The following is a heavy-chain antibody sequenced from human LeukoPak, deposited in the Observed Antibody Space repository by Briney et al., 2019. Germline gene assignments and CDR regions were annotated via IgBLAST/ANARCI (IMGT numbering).Heavy chain of an antibody. V-gene: IGHV1-69*05. Sequence: SVKVSCKASGGTFSTYSITWVRQAPGEGLEWMGGIIPIFHTSNYPQKFQGRVTITTDESTSTAYMELSSLRSEDTAIYYCARGGYNLNAFDYWGQGTLVTGSS. CDR2: IIPIFHTS. D-gene: IGHD3-22*01. J-gene: IGHJ4*02. CDR1: GGTFSTYS. CDR3: ARGGYNLNAFDY.